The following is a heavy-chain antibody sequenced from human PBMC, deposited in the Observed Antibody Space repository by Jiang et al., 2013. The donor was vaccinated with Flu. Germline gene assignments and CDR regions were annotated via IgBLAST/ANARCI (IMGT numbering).Heavy chain of an antibody. Sequence: SGAEVKKPGASVRVSCKASGYTFISYALHWVRQAPGQRLEWMGWINAVNGNTKYSQNFRGRLTISRDTSATTAYMELSSLRSEDTAVYYCARTPSIAVVVADPFDIWGQGTMVTVSS. V-gene: IGHV1-3*01. CDR3: ARTPSIAVVVADPFDI. D-gene: IGHD2-15*01. CDR2: INAVNGNT. J-gene: IGHJ3*02. CDR1: GYTFISYA.